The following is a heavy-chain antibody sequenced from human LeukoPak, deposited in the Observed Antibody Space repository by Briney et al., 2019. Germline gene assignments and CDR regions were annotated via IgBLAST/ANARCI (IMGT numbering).Heavy chain of an antibody. Sequence: SQTLSLTCAIPGDSVSSNSAAWNWIRQSPSRGLEWLGRTYYRSKWYNDYAVSVKSRITVNPDTSKNQFSLQLNSVTPEDTAVYYCARRAGTSQSFDYWGQGTLVTVSS. J-gene: IGHJ4*02. CDR3: ARRAGTSQSFDY. CDR2: TYYRSKWYN. V-gene: IGHV6-1*01. D-gene: IGHD6-13*01. CDR1: GDSVSSNSAA.